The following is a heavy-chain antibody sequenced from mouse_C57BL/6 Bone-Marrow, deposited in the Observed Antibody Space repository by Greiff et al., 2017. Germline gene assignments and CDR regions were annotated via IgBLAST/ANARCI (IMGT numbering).Heavy chain of an antibody. CDR2: IYPGNSDT. J-gene: IGHJ3*01. Sequence: DVKLQESGTVLARPGASVKMSCKTSGYTFTSYWMHWVKQRPGQGLEWIGAIYPGNSDTSYNQKFKGKAKLTAVTSASTAYMELSSLTNEDSAVYYCTSPYDYDGRTWFAYWGQGTLVTVSA. CDR3: TSPYDYDGRTWFAY. CDR1: GYTFTSYW. V-gene: IGHV1-5*01. D-gene: IGHD2-4*01.